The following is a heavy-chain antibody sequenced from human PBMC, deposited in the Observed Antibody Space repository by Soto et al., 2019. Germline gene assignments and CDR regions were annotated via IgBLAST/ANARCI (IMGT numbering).Heavy chain of an antibody. CDR3: AKGISGWPARY. V-gene: IGHV3-30*18. D-gene: IGHD6-19*01. J-gene: IGHJ4*02. CDR2: ISYDGSNK. Sequence: QVQLVESGGGVVQPGRSLRLSCAASGFTFSSYGMHWVRQAPGKGLEWVAVISYDGSNKYYADSVKGRFTISRDNSKNTLYLQMNSLRAEDTAVYYCAKGISGWPARYWGQGTLVTDSS. CDR1: GFTFSSYG.